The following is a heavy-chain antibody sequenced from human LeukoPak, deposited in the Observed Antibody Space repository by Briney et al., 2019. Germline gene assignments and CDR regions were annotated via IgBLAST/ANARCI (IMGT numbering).Heavy chain of an antibody. D-gene: IGHD3-22*01. J-gene: IGHJ4*02. CDR1: GFTFTKYW. CDR2: IKQDGSDK. Sequence: PGGSLRLSCAASGFTFTKYWMTWVRQAPGKGLGWVGNIKQDGSDKNYMDSVKGRFTISRDNTKNSVYLQMSSLRAEDTAVYYCAKVEGGGAPGYDSSGYPDYWGQGTLVTVSS. V-gene: IGHV3-7*01. CDR3: AKVEGGGAPGYDSSGYPDY.